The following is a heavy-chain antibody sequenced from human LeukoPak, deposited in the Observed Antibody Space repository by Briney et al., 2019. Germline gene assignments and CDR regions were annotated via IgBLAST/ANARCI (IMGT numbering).Heavy chain of an antibody. Sequence: SETLSLTCTVSGGSISSYYWSWIRQPPGKGLEWIGYIYYSGSTNYNPSLKSRVTISVDTSKNRFSLKLSSVTAADTAVYYCARAFGSGSYYTHDYYYYGMDVWGKGTTVTVSS. V-gene: IGHV4-59*01. D-gene: IGHD3-10*01. J-gene: IGHJ6*04. CDR3: ARAFGSGSYYTHDYYYYGMDV. CDR1: GGSISSYY. CDR2: IYYSGST.